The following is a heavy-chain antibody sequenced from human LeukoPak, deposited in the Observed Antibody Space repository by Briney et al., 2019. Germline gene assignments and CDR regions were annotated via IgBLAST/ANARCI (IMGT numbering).Heavy chain of an antibody. D-gene: IGHD6-13*01. CDR3: ARLENSRDSSSWYLTGYYYYYMDV. CDR1: GVSISSSNSY. J-gene: IGHJ6*03. Sequence: SETLSLTCTVSGVSISSSNSYWGWIRQPPGKGLEWIGSIYYTGNTYYNASLKSQVSISIDTSKNQFSLKLSSVTAADTAVYYCARLENSRDSSSWYLTGYYYYYMDVWGKGTTVTISS. V-gene: IGHV4-39*01. CDR2: IYYTGNT.